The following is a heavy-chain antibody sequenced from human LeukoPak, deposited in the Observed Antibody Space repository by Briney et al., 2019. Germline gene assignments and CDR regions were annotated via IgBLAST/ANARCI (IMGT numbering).Heavy chain of an antibody. J-gene: IGHJ4*02. CDR3: ARAGRISAILMDSFDY. D-gene: IGHD2-8*01. Sequence: PSETLSLTCAVYGGSFSGYYWSWIRQPPGKGLEWIGEINHSGSTNYNPSLKSRVTISVDTSKNQFTLKLSSVTAAATPVYYCARAGRISAILMDSFDYWGQGTMVTVSS. CDR1: GGSFSGYY. CDR2: INHSGST. V-gene: IGHV4-34*01.